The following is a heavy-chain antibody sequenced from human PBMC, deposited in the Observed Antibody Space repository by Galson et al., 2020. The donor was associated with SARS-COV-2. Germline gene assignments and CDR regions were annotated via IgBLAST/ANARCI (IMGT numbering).Heavy chain of an antibody. V-gene: IGHV4-59*01. CDR1: GGSISNYY. CDR3: ARGGYYDSSGYRY. Sequence: ETSETLSLTCTVSGGSISNYYWTWIRQPPGKGLEWIGYINYSGSTNYNLSLKSRVIMSVDTSKNQFSLKLTSVTAADTAVYYCARGGYYDSSGYRYWGQGTLVTVSS. J-gene: IGHJ4*02. D-gene: IGHD3-22*01. CDR2: INYSGST.